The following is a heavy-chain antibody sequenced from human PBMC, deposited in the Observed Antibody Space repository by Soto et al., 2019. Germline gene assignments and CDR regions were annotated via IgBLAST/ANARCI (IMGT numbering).Heavy chain of an antibody. J-gene: IGHJ4*02. Sequence: SLKVSCKSSGGPFSSYAISWVRQAPGQGLEWMGGIIPIFGTANYAQKFQGRVTITADESTSTAYMELSSLRSEDTAVYYCAREFDSLVFDYWGQGTLVTVSS. V-gene: IGHV1-69*13. CDR3: AREFDSLVFDY. D-gene: IGHD2-21*01. CDR1: GGPFSSYA. CDR2: IIPIFGTA.